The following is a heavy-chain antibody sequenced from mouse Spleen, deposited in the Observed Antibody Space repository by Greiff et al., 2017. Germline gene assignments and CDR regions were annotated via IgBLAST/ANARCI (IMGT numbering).Heavy chain of an antibody. V-gene: IGHV5-9-3*01. CDR2: ISSGGSYT. J-gene: IGHJ4*01. D-gene: IGHD1-1*01. Sequence: EVQRVESGGGLVKPGGSLKLSCAASGFTFSSYAMSWVRQTPEKRLEWVATISSGGSYTYYPDSVKGRFTISRDNAKNTLYLQMSSLRSEDTAMYYCARTTVVAYGFSYYAMDYWGQGTSVTVSS. CDR1: GFTFSSYA. CDR3: ARTTVVAYGFSYYAMDY.